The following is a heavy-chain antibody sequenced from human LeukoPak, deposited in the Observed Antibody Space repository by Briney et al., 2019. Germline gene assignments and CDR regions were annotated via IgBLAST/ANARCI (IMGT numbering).Heavy chain of an antibody. Sequence: GGALKLSCEASGFPFSSNARSWVPRAPGKGLGWAPAISGSGGSTYYADSVKGRFTISRDNSKNTLYLQMNSLRAEDTAVYYCAKDLSSGWAFYYYGMDVWGQGTTVTVSS. CDR1: GFPFSSNA. V-gene: IGHV3-23*01. CDR2: ISGSGGST. D-gene: IGHD6-19*01. J-gene: IGHJ6*02. CDR3: AKDLSSGWAFYYYGMDV.